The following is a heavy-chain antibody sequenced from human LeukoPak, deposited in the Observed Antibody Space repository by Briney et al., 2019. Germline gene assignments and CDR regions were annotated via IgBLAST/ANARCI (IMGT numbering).Heavy chain of an antibody. J-gene: IGHJ4*02. CDR1: GYTFTSYA. CDR3: ARDRAVAGTSDLDY. D-gene: IGHD6-19*01. V-gene: IGHV1-69*04. Sequence: SVKVSCKASGYTFTSYAMHWVRQAPGQRLEWMGRIIPILGIANYAQKFQGRVTITADKSTSTAYMELSSLRSEDTAVYYCARDRAVAGTSDLDYWGQGTLVTVSS. CDR2: IIPILGIA.